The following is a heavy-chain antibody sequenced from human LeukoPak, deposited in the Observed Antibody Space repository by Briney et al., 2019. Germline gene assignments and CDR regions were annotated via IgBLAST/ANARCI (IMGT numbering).Heavy chain of an antibody. J-gene: IGHJ4*02. CDR1: GYTFTGYY. CDR3: ARRYCSSTSCYSY. D-gene: IGHD2-2*01. CDR2: INPNSGGT. V-gene: IGHV1-2*06. Sequence: ASVKVSCKASGYTFTGYYMHWVRQAPGQGLELMGRINPNSGGTNYAQKFQGRVTMTRDTSISTAYMELSRLRSDDTAVYYCARRYCSSTSCYSYWGQGTLVTVSS.